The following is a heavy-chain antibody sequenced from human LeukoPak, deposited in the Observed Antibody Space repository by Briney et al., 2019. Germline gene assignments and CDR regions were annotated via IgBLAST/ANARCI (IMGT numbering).Heavy chain of an antibody. J-gene: IGHJ3*02. CDR2: IYYSGST. CDR1: GGSISGYY. Sequence: PSQTLSLTCTVSGGSISGYYWSWIRQSPGEGQEWIGYIYYSGSTNYNPSLKSRASISVDTSKNQFSLKLSSVTAADTAVYYCARDSTSSYCGGDCYAFDIWGQGTMVTVSS. V-gene: IGHV4-59*01. CDR3: ARDSTSSYCGGDCYAFDI. D-gene: IGHD2-21*02.